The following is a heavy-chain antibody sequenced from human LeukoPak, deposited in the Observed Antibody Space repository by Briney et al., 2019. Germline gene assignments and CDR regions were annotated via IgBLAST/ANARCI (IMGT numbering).Heavy chain of an antibody. V-gene: IGHV4-4*07. CDR3: ARDHGIATSSLSEYYLDV. CDR2: VYTSGST. J-gene: IGHJ6*03. D-gene: IGHD1-14*01. CDR1: GGSISSYY. Sequence: KASETLSLTCTVSGGSISSYYWSWIRQPAGKGLEWIGRVYTSGSTKYNPSLKSRVTMSVDMSKNQLSLRLNSVTAADTAVYYCARDHGIATSSLSEYYLDVWGKGTTVTISS.